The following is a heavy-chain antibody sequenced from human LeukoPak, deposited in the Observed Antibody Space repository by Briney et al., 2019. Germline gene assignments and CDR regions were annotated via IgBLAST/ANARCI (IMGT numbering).Heavy chain of an antibody. CDR2: ISSSGSTI. CDR1: GFTFSDYY. D-gene: IGHD2-15*01. J-gene: IGHJ4*02. CDR3: ARGLRRYCSGGSCSGYDY. Sequence: GGSLRLSCAASGFTFSDYYMSWIRQAPGKGLEWVSYISSSGSTIYYADSVKGRFTISRDNAKSSLYLQMNSLRAEDTAVYYCARGLRRYCSGGSCSGYDYWGQGTLVTVSS. V-gene: IGHV3-11*01.